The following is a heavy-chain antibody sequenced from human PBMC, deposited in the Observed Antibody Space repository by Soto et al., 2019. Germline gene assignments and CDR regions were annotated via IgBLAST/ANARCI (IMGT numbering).Heavy chain of an antibody. Sequence: PGGSLRLSCAASGFTFSSYSIHWVRQAPCKGLEWVAVISYDGINKYYADSVKGRFTISRDNSKNTLYLQMNSLRAEDTAVYYCKRDPITIFGVVIIRGYDGMDVGGKGTMV. D-gene: IGHD3-3*01. V-gene: IGHV3-30-3*01. CDR1: GFTFSSYS. J-gene: IGHJ6*04. CDR3: KRDPITIFGVVIIRGYDGMDV. CDR2: ISYDGINK.